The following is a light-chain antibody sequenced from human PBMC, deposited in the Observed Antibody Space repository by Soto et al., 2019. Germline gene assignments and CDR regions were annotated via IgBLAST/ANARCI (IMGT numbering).Light chain of an antibody. Sequence: QSALTQPPSVSGAPGHRVTISCTGSSSNIGAGYDVHWYQQLPGTAPKLLIYGNSNRPSGVPDRFSGSKSGTSASLAITGLQAEDEADYYCQSYDSSLSGFYVFGTGTKVTV. CDR2: GNS. J-gene: IGLJ1*01. CDR1: SSNIGAGYD. V-gene: IGLV1-40*01. CDR3: QSYDSSLSGFYV.